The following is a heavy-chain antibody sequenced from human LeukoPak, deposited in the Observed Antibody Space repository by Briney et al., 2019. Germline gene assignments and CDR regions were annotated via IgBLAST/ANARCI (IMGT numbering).Heavy chain of an antibody. J-gene: IGHJ4*02. CDR1: GFTFTKYW. CDR2: MYLGDSET. Sequence: ESLKISCKSSGFTFTKYWIGWVRQMPGKGLEWMGIMYLGDSETRYSPSFQGQVTISADKSISTVFLQWSSLKASDTAMYYCVRHEGSISGWPFDYWGQGTLVTVSS. V-gene: IGHV5-51*01. D-gene: IGHD6-19*01. CDR3: VRHEGSISGWPFDY.